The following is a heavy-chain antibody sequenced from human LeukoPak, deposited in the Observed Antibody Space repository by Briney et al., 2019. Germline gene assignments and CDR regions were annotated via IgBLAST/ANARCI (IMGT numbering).Heavy chain of an antibody. J-gene: IGHJ6*02. D-gene: IGHD6-19*01. CDR3: ARDRIAVAGTMSGSYSQYYYYGMDV. V-gene: IGHV4-59*01. CDR2: IYYSGST. Sequence: KPSETLSLTCTVSGGSISSYYWSWIRQPPGKGLEWIGYIYYSGSTNYNPSLKSRVTISVDTSKNQFSLKLSSVTAADTAVYYCARDRIAVAGTMSGSYSQYYYYGMDVWGQGTTVTVSS. CDR1: GGSISSYY.